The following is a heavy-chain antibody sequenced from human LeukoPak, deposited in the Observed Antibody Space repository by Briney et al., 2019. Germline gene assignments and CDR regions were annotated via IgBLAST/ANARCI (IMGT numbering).Heavy chain of an antibody. CDR1: GGSFSGYY. V-gene: IGHV4-34*01. CDR3: ASGRGAYCGGDCYYTGRFDY. Sequence: SETLSLTCAVYGGSFSGYYWSWLRQPPGKGLEWIGEINHSGSTNYNPSLKSRVTISVDTSKNQFSLKLSSVTAADTAVYYCASGRGAYCGGDCYYTGRFDYWGQGTLVTVSS. D-gene: IGHD2-21*01. CDR2: INHSGST. J-gene: IGHJ4*02.